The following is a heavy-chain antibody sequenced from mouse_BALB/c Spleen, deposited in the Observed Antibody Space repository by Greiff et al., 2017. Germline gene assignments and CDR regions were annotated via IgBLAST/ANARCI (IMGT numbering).Heavy chain of an antibody. V-gene: IGHV5-12-1*01. CDR2: ISSGGGST. CDR3: ARGGVHAWFAY. CDR1: GFAFSSYD. J-gene: IGHJ3*01. D-gene: IGHD2-14*01. Sequence: DVMLVESGGGLVKPGGSLKLSCAASGFAFSSYDMSWVRQTPEKRLEWVAYISSGGGSTYYPDIVKGRITISSDNAKNTLYLQRSSMNAEDTAMYYCARGGVHAWFAYWGEGTLVTVSA.